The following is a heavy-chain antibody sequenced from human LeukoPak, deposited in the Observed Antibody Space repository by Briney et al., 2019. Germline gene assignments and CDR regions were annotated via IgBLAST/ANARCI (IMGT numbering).Heavy chain of an antibody. Sequence: GGSLRLSCAASGFTFSSYSMNWVRQAPGKGLEWVSSISSSSSYIYYADSVKGRFTISRDNAKNSLYLQMNSLRAEDTAVYYCARAGRGYSYGNDYWGQGTLVTVSS. CDR3: ARAGRGYSYGNDY. J-gene: IGHJ4*02. D-gene: IGHD5-18*01. V-gene: IGHV3-21*01. CDR2: ISSSSSYI. CDR1: GFTFSSYS.